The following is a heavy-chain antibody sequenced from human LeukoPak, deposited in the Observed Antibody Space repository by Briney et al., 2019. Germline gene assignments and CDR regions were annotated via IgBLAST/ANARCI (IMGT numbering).Heavy chain of an antibody. CDR1: GGSFSGYY. D-gene: IGHD3-3*01. V-gene: IGHV4-34*01. CDR3: AKDINDFWSGYSHPPDAFDI. CDR2: INHSGST. J-gene: IGHJ3*02. Sequence: SETLSLTCAVYGGSFSGYYWSWIRQAPGKGLEWIGEINHSGSTNYNPSLKSRVTISVDTSENQFSLKLSSVTAADTALYYCAKDINDFWSGYSHPPDAFDIWGQGTMVTVSS.